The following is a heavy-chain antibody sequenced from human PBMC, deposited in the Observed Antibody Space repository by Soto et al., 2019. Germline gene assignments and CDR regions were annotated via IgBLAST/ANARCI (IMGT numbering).Heavy chain of an antibody. D-gene: IGHD6-13*01. CDR1: GFSFSSYV. Sequence: PWGSLRLSCTASGFSFSSYVMTWVRQAPGKGLEWVSAMNGGGSSTYYPDSVKGRFTISRDNSENTLFLQMNTLRAEDTAVYYCAKASGSSWPYYFDSWGQGTLVTVSS. CDR3: AKASGSSWPYYFDS. J-gene: IGHJ4*02. CDR2: MNGGGSST. V-gene: IGHV3-23*01.